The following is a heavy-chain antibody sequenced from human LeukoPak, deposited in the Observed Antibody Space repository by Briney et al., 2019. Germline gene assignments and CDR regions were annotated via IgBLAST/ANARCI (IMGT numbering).Heavy chain of an antibody. CDR2: ISSNNRYI. CDR1: GFTFSTYS. Sequence: GGSLRLSCAASGFTFSTYSMNWVRQAPGKGLEWVSSISSNNRYIYYADSVKGRFTVSRDNSKNTLFLQMNSLRAEDTAIYYCATFRFLGTWGQGTMVTVSP. D-gene: IGHD3-3*01. CDR3: ATFRFLGT. J-gene: IGHJ3*01. V-gene: IGHV3-21*04.